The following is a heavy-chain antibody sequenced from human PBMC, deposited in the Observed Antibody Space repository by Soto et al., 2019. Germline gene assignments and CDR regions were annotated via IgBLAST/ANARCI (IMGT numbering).Heavy chain of an antibody. CDR1: GFSLTTSGMC. CDR3: ARIHGPSGNYALDV. J-gene: IGHJ4*02. V-gene: IGHV2-70*01. D-gene: IGHD6-19*01. CDR2: IDWADDK. Sequence: SGPTLVNPTQTLTLTCTFSGFSLTTSGMCVSWIRQPPGKALEWLALIDWADDKYYSASVKTRLTISKDTSKNQVVLTMTNVDPVDTATYYWARIHGPSGNYALDVWGQGTLSTCSS.